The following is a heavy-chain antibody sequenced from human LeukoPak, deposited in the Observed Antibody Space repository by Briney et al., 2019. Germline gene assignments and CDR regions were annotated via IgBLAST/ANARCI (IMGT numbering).Heavy chain of an antibody. CDR3: ARGDSFDLEVFDY. CDR1: GFTFSSYA. Sequence: PGRSLRLSCAASGFTFSSYAMHWVRQAPGKGLEWVAVISYDGSNKYYADSVKGRFTISRDNSKNTLHLQMNSLRAEDTAVYYCARGDSFDLEVFDYWGQGTLSPSPQ. J-gene: IGHJ4*02. CDR2: ISYDGSNK. V-gene: IGHV3-30-3*01. D-gene: IGHD1-1*01.